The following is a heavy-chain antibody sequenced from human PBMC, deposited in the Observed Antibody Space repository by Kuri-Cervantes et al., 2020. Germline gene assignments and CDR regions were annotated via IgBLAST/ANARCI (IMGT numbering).Heavy chain of an antibody. Sequence: GESLKISCAASGFSFNIWGMHWVRQAPGKGLEWVAYLRYDGGLEDYADSVKGRFTISRDNSKNTLYLQMNSLRVEDTAVYYCASYGSGSSFDYWGQGTLVTVSS. V-gene: IGHV3-30*02. J-gene: IGHJ4*02. CDR3: ASYGSGSSFDY. CDR2: LRYDGGLE. D-gene: IGHD3-10*01. CDR1: GFSFNIWG.